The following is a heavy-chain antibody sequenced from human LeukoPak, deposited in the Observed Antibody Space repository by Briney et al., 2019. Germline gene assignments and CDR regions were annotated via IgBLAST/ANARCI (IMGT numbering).Heavy chain of an antibody. V-gene: IGHV4-59*08. CDR1: GGSISSYY. J-gene: IGHJ6*02. Sequence: SETLSFTCTVSGGSISSYYWSWIRQPPGKGLEWIGYIYYSGSTNYNPSLKSRVIISVDTSKDQFSLKVSSVTAADTAVYYCARHGRGYYNGMDVWGQGTTVTVSS. CDR2: IYYSGST. CDR3: ARHGRGYYNGMDV. D-gene: IGHD3-10*01.